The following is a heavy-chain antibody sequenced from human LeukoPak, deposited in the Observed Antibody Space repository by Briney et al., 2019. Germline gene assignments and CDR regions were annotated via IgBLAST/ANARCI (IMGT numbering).Heavy chain of an antibody. V-gene: IGHV4-39*07. CDR3: SREPRRGGWFDP. J-gene: IGHJ5*02. CDR2: IYNSGFN. CDR1: GDSMSSDDDC. Sequence: SETLSLTCSVSGDSMSSDDDCWGWIRQSPGKGLGWIGGIYNSGFNYYNPSLKSRVTLSVDTSKKEFSLKLASVTAADTAVYYCSREPRRGGWFDPWGQGVLVTVSS.